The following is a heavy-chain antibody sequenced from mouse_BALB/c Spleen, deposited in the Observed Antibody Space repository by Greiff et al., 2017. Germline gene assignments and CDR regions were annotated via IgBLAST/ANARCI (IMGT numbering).Heavy chain of an antibody. D-gene: IGHD1-1*01. V-gene: IGHV1S81*02. J-gene: IGHJ3*01. CDR2: INPSNGRT. CDR1: GYTFTSYW. CDR3: AREGGDYYGSSYWFAY. Sequence: QVQLQQPGAELVKPGASVKLSCKASGYTFTSYWMHWVKQRPGQGLEWIGEINPSNGRTNYNEKFKSKATLTVDKSSSTAYMQLSSLTSEDSAVYYCAREGGDYYGSSYWFAYWGQGTLVTVSA.